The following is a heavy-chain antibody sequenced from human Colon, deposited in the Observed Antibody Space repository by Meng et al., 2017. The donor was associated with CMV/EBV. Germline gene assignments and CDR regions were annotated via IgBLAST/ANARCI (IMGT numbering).Heavy chain of an antibody. J-gene: IGHJ4*02. D-gene: IGHD3-3*01. CDR1: GGSFSGYY. Sequence: GSLRLSCAVYGGSFSGYYWPRIRQPPGKGLEWIGEINHSGTTDYNPSLKSRVNMSVDTSKNQLSLKLSSVTAADTAVYYCARPHRHYDFCSGAPDYWGQGTLVTVSS. CDR3: ARPHRHYDFCSGAPDY. V-gene: IGHV4-34*01. CDR2: INHSGTT.